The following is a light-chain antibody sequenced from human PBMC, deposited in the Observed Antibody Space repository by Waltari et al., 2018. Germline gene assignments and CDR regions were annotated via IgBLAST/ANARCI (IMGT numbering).Light chain of an antibody. V-gene: IGLV3-10*01. J-gene: IGLJ2*01. CDR1: ALPKKY. CDR3: YSTDSSGNHGV. Sequence: SYELTQPPSVSVSPGQTARITCSGDALPKKYAYWYQPKSGQAPVLVIYDDSKRPSGIPGGCSGSRSGTMATLTISGAQVEDEADYYCYSTDSSGNHGVFGGGTKVTVL. CDR2: DDS.